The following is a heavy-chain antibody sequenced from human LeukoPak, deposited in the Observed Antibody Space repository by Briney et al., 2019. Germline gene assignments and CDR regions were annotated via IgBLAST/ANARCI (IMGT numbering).Heavy chain of an antibody. V-gene: IGHV3-66*04. J-gene: IGHJ3*02. CDR2: IYSGGST. CDR1: GFTVSSNY. CDR3: ASQQWVAGDAFDI. Sequence: GGSLRLSCAASGFTVSSNYMSWVRQAPGKGLEWVSVIYSGGSTYYADSVKGRFTISRDNSKNTLYLQMNSLRAEDTAVYYCASQQWVAGDAFDIWGQGTMVTVSS. D-gene: IGHD6-19*01.